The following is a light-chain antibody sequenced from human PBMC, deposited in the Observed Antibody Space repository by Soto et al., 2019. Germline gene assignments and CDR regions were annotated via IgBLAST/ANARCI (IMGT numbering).Light chain of an antibody. V-gene: IGKV2-28*01. CDR3: MQALQTPYT. CDR2: LGS. J-gene: IGKJ2*01. CDR1: QSLLHSNGYNY. Sequence: DIVMTQSPLSLPVTPGEPASISCRSSQSLLHSNGYNYLDWYLQKPGQSPQLLIYLGSNRASGVPDRFSGSGSGTDFTLKISRVEAEDVGVYYCMQALQTPYTIGQGTKGDI.